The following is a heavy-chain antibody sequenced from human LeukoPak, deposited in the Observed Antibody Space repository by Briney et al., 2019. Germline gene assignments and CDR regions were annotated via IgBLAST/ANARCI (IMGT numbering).Heavy chain of an antibody. V-gene: IGHV4-34*01. CDR1: GGSFSGYY. CDR2: INHSGST. CDR3: ARHRMSYYGSGSRFDY. J-gene: IGHJ4*02. D-gene: IGHD3-10*01. Sequence: SETLSLTCAVYGGSFSGYYWSWIRQPPGKGLEWIGEINHSGSTNYNPSLKSRVTISVDTSKNQFSLKLSSVTAADTAVYYCARHRMSYYGSGSRFDYWGQGTLVTVSS.